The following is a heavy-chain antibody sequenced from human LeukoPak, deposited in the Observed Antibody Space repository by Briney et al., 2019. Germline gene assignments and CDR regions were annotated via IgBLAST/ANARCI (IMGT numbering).Heavy chain of an antibody. CDR2: IYYSGST. V-gene: IGHV4-59*01. CDR3: ARVSGYEMRYFDY. CDR1: GGSISRYY. Sequence: KPSEPLSLTCTVAGGSISRYYWSWIRQPPGKGLEWIGYIYYSGSTNYIPALKSRVTISIDTSKNQFSLQLSSVTAADTAVYYCARVSGYEMRYFDYWGQGTLVTVSS. D-gene: IGHD5-12*01. J-gene: IGHJ4*02.